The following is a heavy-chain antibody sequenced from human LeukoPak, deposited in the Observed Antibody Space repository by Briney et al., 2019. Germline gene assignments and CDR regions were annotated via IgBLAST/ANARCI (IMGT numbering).Heavy chain of an antibody. Sequence: GGSLRLSCAASGFTFSSYAMSWVRQAPGKGLEWVSAISGSGGSTYYADSVKGRFTISRDDSKNTLYLQMNSLRAEDTAVYYCAKDLHSSSWPLDYWGQGTLVTVSS. J-gene: IGHJ4*02. CDR2: ISGSGGST. V-gene: IGHV3-23*01. CDR1: GFTFSSYA. D-gene: IGHD6-13*01. CDR3: AKDLHSSSWPLDY.